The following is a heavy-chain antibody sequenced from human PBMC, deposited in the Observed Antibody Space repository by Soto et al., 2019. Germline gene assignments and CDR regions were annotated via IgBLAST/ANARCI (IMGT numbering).Heavy chain of an antibody. CDR2: IWYDGSNK. J-gene: IGHJ6*03. V-gene: IGHV3-33*01. D-gene: IGHD1-26*01. CDR1: GFTFSSYG. Sequence: GGSLRLSCAASGFTFSSYGMHWVRQAPGKGLEWVAVIWYDGSNKYYADSVKGRFTISRDNSKNTLYLQMNSLRAEDTAVYYCAREGARPPRYYYYMDVWGKGTTVTVSS. CDR3: AREGARPPRYYYYMDV.